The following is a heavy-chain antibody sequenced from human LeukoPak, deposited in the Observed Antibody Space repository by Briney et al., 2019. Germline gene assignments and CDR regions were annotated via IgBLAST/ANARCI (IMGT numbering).Heavy chain of an antibody. CDR2: IKSKIDGGTI. Sequence: GGSLRLSCAASGFTFSNAWMTWVRQAPGKGLEWVARIKSKIDGGTIDYAAPVKGRFTISRDDSKNTLYLQMNGLKTDDTAVYFRTTYSRGACDYWGQGTLVTVSS. J-gene: IGHJ4*02. V-gene: IGHV3-15*01. CDR3: TTYSRGACDY. D-gene: IGHD1-26*01. CDR1: GFTFSNAW.